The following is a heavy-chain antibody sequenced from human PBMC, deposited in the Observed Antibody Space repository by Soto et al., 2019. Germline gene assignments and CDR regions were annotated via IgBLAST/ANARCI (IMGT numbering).Heavy chain of an antibody. Sequence: GGSLRLSCSASGFTFSSYAMHWVRQAPGKGLEYVSAISSNGGSTYYADSVKGRFTISRDNSKNTLYLQMSSLRAEDTAVYYCVTTIVRMNTPGWYFDYWGQGTLVTVSS. J-gene: IGHJ4*02. V-gene: IGHV3-64D*06. CDR2: ISSNGGST. CDR1: GFTFSSYA. CDR3: VTTIVRMNTPGWYFDY. D-gene: IGHD3-16*01.